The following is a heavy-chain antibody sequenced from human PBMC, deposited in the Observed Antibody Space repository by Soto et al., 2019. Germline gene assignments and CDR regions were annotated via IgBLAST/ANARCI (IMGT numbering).Heavy chain of an antibody. CDR3: ARGYYGSGSYYGRLGHYCGMDV. D-gene: IGHD3-10*01. V-gene: IGHV1-69*01. CDR2: IIPIFGTA. Sequence: QVQLVQSGAEVKKPGSSVKVSCKASGGTFSSYAISWVRQAPGQGLEWMGGIIPIFGTANYAQKFQGRVTITADESTSTAYMELSSLRSEDTAVYYCARGYYGSGSYYGRLGHYCGMDVWGQGTTVTVSS. CDR1: GGTFSSYA. J-gene: IGHJ6*02.